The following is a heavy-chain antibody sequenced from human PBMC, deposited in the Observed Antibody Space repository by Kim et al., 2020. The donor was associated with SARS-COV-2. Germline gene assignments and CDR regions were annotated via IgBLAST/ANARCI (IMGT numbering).Heavy chain of an antibody. CDR3: VLGQGAS. Sequence: GGSLRLSCVASGFNFRSSWMAWARQAPGKGLEWVTNIKPDGSDKYYVDSVKARFTMSRDNAKNSLYLQMDSLRGEDTAVYYCVLGQGASWGQGTLVTVS. CDR2: IKPDGSDK. CDR1: GFNFRSSW. V-gene: IGHV3-7*01. D-gene: IGHD3-16*01. J-gene: IGHJ5*02.